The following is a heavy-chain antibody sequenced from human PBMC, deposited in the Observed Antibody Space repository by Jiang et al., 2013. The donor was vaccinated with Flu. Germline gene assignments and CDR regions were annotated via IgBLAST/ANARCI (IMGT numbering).Heavy chain of an antibody. CDR1: GYTFTGYY. D-gene: IGHD5-18*01. V-gene: IGHV1-2*04. J-gene: IGHJ4*02. Sequence: GAEVKKPGASVKVSCKASGYTFTGYYMHWVRQAPGQGLEWMGWINPNSGGTNYAQKFQGWVTMTRDTSISTAYMELSRLRSDDTAVYYCARSGIGGTAMVMYYFDYWGQGTLVTVSS. CDR2: INPNSGGT. CDR3: ARSGIGGTAMVMYYFDY.